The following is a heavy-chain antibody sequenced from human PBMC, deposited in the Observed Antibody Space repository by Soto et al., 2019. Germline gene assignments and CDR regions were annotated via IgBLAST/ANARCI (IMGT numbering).Heavy chain of an antibody. Sequence: PGGSLRLSCVASGVDFRGSYMNWVRQAPVKGLEWISYISDTGRTIHYADSVKGRFVISRDNSEDSLYLQMNDLRPDDTAVYYCAGFKEGNILGLRGLDPWGQGTRVTVSS. D-gene: IGHD1-1*01. CDR2: ISDTGRTI. CDR1: GVDFRGSY. J-gene: IGHJ5*02. V-gene: IGHV3-11*01. CDR3: AGFKEGNILGLRGLDP.